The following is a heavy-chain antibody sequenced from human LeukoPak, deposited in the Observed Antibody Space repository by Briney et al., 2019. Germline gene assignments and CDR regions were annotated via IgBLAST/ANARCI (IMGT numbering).Heavy chain of an antibody. CDR1: GFTFCDYA. CDR3: TRNSAVHY. CDR2: IRSKAYGRTT. J-gene: IGHJ4*02. D-gene: IGHD4-23*01. Sequence: GGSLRLSCTASGFTFCDYAMSWVRQAPGKGLEWVGFIRSKAYGRTTEYAASVKGKFTISRDDSKRIAYLQMNRVKNQDTAVYYCTRNSAVHYWGQGTLVTVSS. V-gene: IGHV3-49*04.